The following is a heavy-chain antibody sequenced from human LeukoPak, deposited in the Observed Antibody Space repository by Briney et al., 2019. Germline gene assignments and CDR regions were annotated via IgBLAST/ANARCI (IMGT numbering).Heavy chain of an antibody. V-gene: IGHV3-30-3*01. J-gene: IGHJ4*02. CDR3: ARGEGYFDY. CDR2: ISYDGSNK. D-gene: IGHD1-26*01. CDR1: GFTFSSYA. Sequence: PGGSLRLSCAASGFTFSSYAMHWVRQAPGKGLEWVAVISYDGSNKYYADSVKGRFTISRDNSKNTLYLQMNSLRAEDTAVYYCARGEGYFDYWGQGTLVTVSS.